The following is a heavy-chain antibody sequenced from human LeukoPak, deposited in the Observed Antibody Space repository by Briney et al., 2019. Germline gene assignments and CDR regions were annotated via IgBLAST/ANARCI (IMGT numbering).Heavy chain of an antibody. V-gene: IGHV3-48*03. J-gene: IGHJ6*02. D-gene: IGHD2-15*01. CDR2: ISSSGSTI. CDR1: GFTFSSYE. CDR3: ARALKRGYYYYYYYGMDV. Sequence: PGGSLRLSCAASGFTFSSYEMNWVRQAPGKGLEWVSYISSSGSTIYYADSVKGRFTISRDNAKNSLYLQMNSLRAEDTAVYYCARALKRGYYYYYYYGMDVWGQGTTVTVSS.